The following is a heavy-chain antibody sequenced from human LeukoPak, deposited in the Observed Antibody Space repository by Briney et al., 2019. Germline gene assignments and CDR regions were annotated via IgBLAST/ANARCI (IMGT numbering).Heavy chain of an antibody. CDR3: ARGPRAYCSSTSCYARFAFGYGMDV. CDR2: INHSGST. CDR1: GGSFSGYY. V-gene: IGHV4-34*01. D-gene: IGHD2-2*01. J-gene: IGHJ6*02. Sequence: PSETLSLTCAVYGGSFSGYYWSWIRQPPGKGLEWIGEINHSGSTNYNPSLKSRVTISVDTSKNQFSLKLSSVTAADTAVYYCARGPRAYCSSTSCYARFAFGYGMDVWGQGTTVTVSS.